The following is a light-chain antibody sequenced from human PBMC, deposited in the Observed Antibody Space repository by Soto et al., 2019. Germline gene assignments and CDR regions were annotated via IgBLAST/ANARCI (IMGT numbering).Light chain of an antibody. CDR1: SSNIGSNI. J-gene: IGLJ3*02. Sequence: QSVLTQPPSASGTPGQRVTISCSGSSSNIGSNIVNWYQQLPGTAPKILIDTNNQRPSGVPDRFSDSKSGTSASLAISGLQSEDEADYYCAAWDGSLQTWVFGGGTKLTVL. CDR3: AAWDGSLQTWV. CDR2: TNN. V-gene: IGLV1-44*01.